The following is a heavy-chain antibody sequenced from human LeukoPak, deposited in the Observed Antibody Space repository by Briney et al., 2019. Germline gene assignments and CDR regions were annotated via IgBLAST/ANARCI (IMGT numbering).Heavy chain of an antibody. V-gene: IGHV3-7*01. CDR3: ARSWGWFDY. CDR1: GFRFSSYA. D-gene: IGHD7-27*01. CDR2: IKHDGSEK. J-gene: IGHJ4*02. Sequence: LPGGSLRLSCAASGFRFSSYAMNWVRQAPGKGLEWVATIKHDGSEKYYVASMKGRFTISRDNAKNSLYLQMNSLRAEDTAVYYCARSWGWFDYWGQGTLVTVSS.